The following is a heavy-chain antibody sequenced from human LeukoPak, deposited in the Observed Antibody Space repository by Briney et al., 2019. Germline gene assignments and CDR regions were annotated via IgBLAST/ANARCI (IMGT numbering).Heavy chain of an antibody. CDR3: ARDRVRSSTKYYYYMDV. CDR1: GFTVSSNY. V-gene: IGHV3-53*01. D-gene: IGHD6-6*01. J-gene: IGHJ6*03. CDR2: IYSGGST. Sequence: QSGGSLRLSCAASGFTVSSNYMSWVRQAPGKGLEWVSVIYSGGSTYYADAVKGRFTISRDNSENTLYLQMNSLRAEDTAVYYCARDRVRSSTKYYYYMDVWGKGTTVTVSS.